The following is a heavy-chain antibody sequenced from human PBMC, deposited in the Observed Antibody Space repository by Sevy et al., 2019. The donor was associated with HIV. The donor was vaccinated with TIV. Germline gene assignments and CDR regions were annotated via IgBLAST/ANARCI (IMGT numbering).Heavy chain of an antibody. CDR2: ISGSGGST. V-gene: IGHV3-23*01. CDR3: AKDFLGGTGY. CDR1: FTFSSYA. J-gene: IGHJ4*02. Sequence: FTFSSYAMSWVRQAPGKGLEWVSAISGSGGSTYYADSVKGRFTISRDNSKNTLYLQMNSLRAEDTAVYYCAKDFLGGTGYWGQGTLVTVSS. D-gene: IGHD3-16*01.